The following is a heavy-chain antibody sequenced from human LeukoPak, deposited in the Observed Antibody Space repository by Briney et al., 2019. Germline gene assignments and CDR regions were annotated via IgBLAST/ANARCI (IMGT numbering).Heavy chain of an antibody. V-gene: IGHV4-31*03. J-gene: IGHJ4*02. CDR2: IYYSGST. D-gene: IGHD3-22*01. CDR3: ARHDSSGQFDY. CDR1: GGSISSGGHF. Sequence: SETLSLTYTVSGGSISSGGHFWSWIRQHPGKGLEWIGYIYYSGSTYYNPSLKSRVTISIDTSENQFSLKLSSVTAADTAVYYCARHDSSGQFDYWGQGTLVTVSS.